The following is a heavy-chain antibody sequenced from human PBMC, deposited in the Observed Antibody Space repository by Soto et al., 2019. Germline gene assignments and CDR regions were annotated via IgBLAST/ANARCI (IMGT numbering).Heavy chain of an antibody. Sequence: PSQTLSLTCPVSGGSISSYYWSWIRQPAAKGLEWIGLIYTSASSNCDPSLKSRVTMSVDTSKNQFSLKLGSVTAADTAVYYCARGVPAKHRGVITDGVDPWGQATLVTV. V-gene: IGHV4-4*07. J-gene: IGHJ5*02. CDR2: IYTSASS. D-gene: IGHD3-10*01. CDR3: ARGVPAKHRGVITDGVDP. CDR1: GGSISSYY.